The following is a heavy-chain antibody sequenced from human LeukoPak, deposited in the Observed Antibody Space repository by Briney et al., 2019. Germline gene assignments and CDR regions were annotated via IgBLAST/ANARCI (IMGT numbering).Heavy chain of an antibody. V-gene: IGHV3-49*03. J-gene: IGHJ4*02. D-gene: IGHD3-22*01. Sequence: PGGSLRLSCTASGFTFGDYAMSWFRQAPGKGLEWVGFIRSKAYGGTTEYAASVKGRFTISRDDSKSIAYPQMNSLKTEDTAAYYCTRDSSYYYDSSGSDYFDYWGQGTLVTVSS. CDR3: TRDSSYYYDSSGSDYFDY. CDR2: IRSKAYGGTT. CDR1: GFTFGDYA.